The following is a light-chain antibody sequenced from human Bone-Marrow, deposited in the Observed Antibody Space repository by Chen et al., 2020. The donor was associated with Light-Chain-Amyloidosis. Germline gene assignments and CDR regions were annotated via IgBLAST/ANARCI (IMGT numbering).Light chain of an antibody. CDR1: SSDVGGDNH. CDR3: SSYTITNTLV. V-gene: IGLV2-14*01. Sequence: QSALTQPASVSGSPGQSITISCTGTSSDVGGDNHVSWYQQHPDNAPKLMMYEVTNRPSWVPDRFAGSKSDNTASLTISGLQTEDEADSFCSSYTITNTLVFGSGTRVTVL. J-gene: IGLJ1*01. CDR2: EVT.